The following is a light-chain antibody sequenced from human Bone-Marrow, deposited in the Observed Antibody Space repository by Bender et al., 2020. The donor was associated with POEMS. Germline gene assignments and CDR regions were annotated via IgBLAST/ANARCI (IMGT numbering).Light chain of an antibody. J-gene: IGLJ1*01. CDR2: DVN. V-gene: IGLV2-8*01. CDR1: SNDIGSHNY. CDR3: SSYAGSNHFV. Sequence: QSALTQPPSASGSPGQSVTISCSGSSNDIGSHNYVSWYQLHPGKAPKLMIYDVNVRPSGVPDRFSGSKSGHTASLTISGLQAEDEADYYCSSYAGSNHFVFGTGTKVTVL.